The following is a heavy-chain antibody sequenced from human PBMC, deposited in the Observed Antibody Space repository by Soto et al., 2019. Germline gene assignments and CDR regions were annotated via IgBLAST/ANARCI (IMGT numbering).Heavy chain of an antibody. V-gene: IGHV4-59*08. CDR3: ERRIVSTETFDY. CDR2: VYYTGIA. D-gene: IGHD5-12*01. Sequence: QVQLQESGPGLVKPSETLSLTCTVSGGSLTSYYWSWIRQPPGKGLELIGFVYYTGIARYNPSLNSPFSVSKDRSKNQCYIKVSSVIAADTVIYYCERRIVSTETFDYWGQGTLVTVSS. CDR1: GGSLTSYY. J-gene: IGHJ4*02.